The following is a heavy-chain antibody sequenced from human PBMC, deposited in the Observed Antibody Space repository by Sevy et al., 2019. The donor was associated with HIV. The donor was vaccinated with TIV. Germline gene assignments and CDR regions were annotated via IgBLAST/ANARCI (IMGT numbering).Heavy chain of an antibody. J-gene: IGHJ4*02. CDR3: AKDFTYYDILTGYRIPYYFDY. CDR2: ISGSGGST. D-gene: IGHD3-9*01. V-gene: IGHV3-23*01. CDR1: GFTFSSYA. Sequence: GGSLRLSCAASGFTFSSYAMSWVRQAPGKGLEWVSAISGSGGSTYYADSVKGRFTISRDNSKNTLYLQMNNLRAEDTAVYYCAKDFTYYDILTGYRIPYYFDYWGQGTLVTVSS.